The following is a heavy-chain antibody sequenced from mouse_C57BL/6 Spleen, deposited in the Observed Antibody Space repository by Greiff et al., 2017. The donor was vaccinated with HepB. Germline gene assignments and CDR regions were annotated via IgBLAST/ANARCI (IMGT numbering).Heavy chain of an antibody. CDR1: GYSFTDYN. V-gene: IGHV1-39*01. CDR2: INPNYGTT. Sequence: VEPGASVKISCKASGYSFTDYNMNWVKQSNGKSLEWIGVINPNYGTTSYNQKFKGKATLTVDQSSSTAYMQLNSLTSEDSAVYYCARPVVATGSFDYWGQGTTLTVSS. CDR3: ARPVVATGSFDY. J-gene: IGHJ2*01. D-gene: IGHD1-1*01.